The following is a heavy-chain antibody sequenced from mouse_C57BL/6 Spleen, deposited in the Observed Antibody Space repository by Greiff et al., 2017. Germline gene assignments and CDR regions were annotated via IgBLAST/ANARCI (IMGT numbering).Heavy chain of an antibody. J-gene: IGHJ4*01. CDR1: GFSFHTYA. CDR2: ISSKINNYAT. Sequence: EVKLVEPGGGLVQPKGSLKLSCAASGFSFHTYALNWVRQAPGQGLEWVARISSKINNYATYYADSVKNRFTISRDDSESMLYLQIKNLKTEDTAMYYCVRGDYDYACTTGYRGQGTSVTESS. V-gene: IGHV10-1*01. CDR3: VRGDYDYACTTGY. D-gene: IGHD2-4*01.